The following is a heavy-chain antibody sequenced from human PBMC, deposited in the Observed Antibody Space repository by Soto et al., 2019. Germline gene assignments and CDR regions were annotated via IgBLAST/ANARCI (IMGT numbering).Heavy chain of an antibody. J-gene: IGHJ4*02. Sequence: ASVKVSCKASGYTFTSYGISWVRQAPGQELEWMGWISAYNGNTNYAQKLKDRVTMTTDTSTSTAYMELRSLRSDDTAVYYCARDFSSGITCFDYWGQGTLVTVSS. V-gene: IGHV1-18*04. D-gene: IGHD3-10*01. CDR1: GYTFTSYG. CDR3: ARDFSSGITCFDY. CDR2: ISAYNGNT.